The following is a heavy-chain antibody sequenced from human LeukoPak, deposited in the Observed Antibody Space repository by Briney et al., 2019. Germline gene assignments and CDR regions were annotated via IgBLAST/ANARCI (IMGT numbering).Heavy chain of an antibody. CDR1: GGSISSYY. CDR2: IYTSGST. CDR3: ARRVAVAGGGWYFDY. V-gene: IGHV4-4*09. J-gene: IGHJ4*02. Sequence: SETLSLTCTVSGGSISSYYWSWIRQPPGKGLEWIGYIYTSGSTNYNPSLKSRATISVDTSKNQFSLKLSSVTAADTAVYYCARRVAVAGGGWYFDYWGQGTLVTVSS. D-gene: IGHD6-19*01.